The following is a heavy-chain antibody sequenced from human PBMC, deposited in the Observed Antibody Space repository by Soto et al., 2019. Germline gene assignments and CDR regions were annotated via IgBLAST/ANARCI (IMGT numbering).Heavy chain of an antibody. D-gene: IGHD3-16*01. CDR2: VHYAGSP. CDR3: ARRIYGVSDY. J-gene: IGHJ4*02. V-gene: IGHV4-59*01. Sequence: SETLSLTCTVSGGSISGFYWTWLRQPPGKGLEWIGYVHYAGSPTYNPSLKSRLNISVDTPENQFSLKLASVTPADTAVYYCARRIYGVSDYWGQGTLVTVS. CDR1: GGSISGFY.